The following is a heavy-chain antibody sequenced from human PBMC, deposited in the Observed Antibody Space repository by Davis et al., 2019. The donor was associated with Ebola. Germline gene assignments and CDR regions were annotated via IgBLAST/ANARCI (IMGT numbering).Heavy chain of an antibody. CDR3: AKDQAGVGATTFWYFDL. V-gene: IGHV3-7*03. J-gene: IGHJ2*01. CDR1: GLNFSSYW. CDR2: IKQDGSKK. D-gene: IGHD1-26*01. Sequence: GESLKISCAASGLNFSSYWMNWVRQGPGKGLEWVANIKQDGSKKNYVDSVKDRFTISRDNAKNSLFLQMNSLRAEDTAVYYCAKDQAGVGATTFWYFDLWGRSALVTVSS.